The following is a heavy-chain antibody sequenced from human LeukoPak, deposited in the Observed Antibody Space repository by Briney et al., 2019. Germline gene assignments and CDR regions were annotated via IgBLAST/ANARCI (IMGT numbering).Heavy chain of an antibody. Sequence: GGSLRLSCTASGFTFSSTGMHWVRQAPGKGLEWVSYIRYDGNNKYYGDSMKGRLTVSRDNPKNTLYLQMNSLRVEDTAVYYCARTYNPDYWGQGTLVTVSS. J-gene: IGHJ4*02. D-gene: IGHD1-14*01. CDR1: GFTFSSTG. V-gene: IGHV3-30*02. CDR3: ARTYNPDY. CDR2: IRYDGNNK.